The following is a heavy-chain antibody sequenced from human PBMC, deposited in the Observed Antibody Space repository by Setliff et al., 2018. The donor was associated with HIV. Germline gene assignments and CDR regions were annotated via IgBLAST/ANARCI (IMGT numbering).Heavy chain of an antibody. V-gene: IGHV4-39*07. Sequence: PSETLSLTCTVSGGSISSTNYYWGWIRQTPGKGLEWIGSIYYSGTTYYNPSLKSRVTMSVDTSTSRLSLKVHSVTAADTAMYYCARGSHGTSWTDYWGQGTLGTVS. D-gene: IGHD6-13*01. CDR1: GGSISSTNYY. CDR2: IYYSGTT. CDR3: ARGSHGTSWTDY. J-gene: IGHJ4*02.